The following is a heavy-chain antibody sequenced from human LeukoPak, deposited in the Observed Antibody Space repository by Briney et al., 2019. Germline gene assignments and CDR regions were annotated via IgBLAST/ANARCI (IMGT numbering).Heavy chain of an antibody. J-gene: IGHJ6*03. V-gene: IGHV1-18*01. Sequence: ASVKVSCKASGYTFTSCGISWVRQAPGQGLEWMGWISAYNGNTNYAQKLQGRVTMTTDTSTSTAYMELRSLRSDDTAVYYCARGPGITIFGVVTYYYYYMDVWGKGTTVTVSS. CDR3: ARGPGITIFGVVTYYYYYMDV. CDR1: GYTFTSCG. CDR2: ISAYNGNT. D-gene: IGHD3-3*01.